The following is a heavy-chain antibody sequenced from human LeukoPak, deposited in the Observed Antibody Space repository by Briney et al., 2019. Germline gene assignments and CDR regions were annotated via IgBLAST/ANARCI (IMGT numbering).Heavy chain of an antibody. D-gene: IGHD3-10*01. V-gene: IGHV4-59*01. Sequence: SETLSLTCTVSGGSISSYYWSWIRQPPGKGLEWIGYIYYSGSTNYNPSLKSRVTISVDTSKNQFSLKLSSVTAADTAVYYCARARLGDFDYWGQGTLVTVSS. J-gene: IGHJ4*02. CDR1: GGSISSYY. CDR2: IYYSGST. CDR3: ARARLGDFDY.